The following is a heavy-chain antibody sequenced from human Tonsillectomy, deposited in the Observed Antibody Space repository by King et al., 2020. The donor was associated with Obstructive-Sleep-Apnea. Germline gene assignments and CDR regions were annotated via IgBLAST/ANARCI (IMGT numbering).Heavy chain of an antibody. CDR3: AKRAPYCSTTSCYGPLYGMDA. CDR1: GFIFSSYG. J-gene: IGHJ6*02. Sequence: VQLVESGGGVVQPGRSLRLSCVASGFIFSSYGMHWVRQAPGKGLEWVAFIRYNGSNKYYADSVKGRFTISRDNSKNTLYLQMNSLRAEDTAVFYCAKRAPYCSTTSCYGPLYGMDAWGQGTTVIVSS. CDR2: IRYNGSNK. D-gene: IGHD2-2*01. V-gene: IGHV3-30*02.